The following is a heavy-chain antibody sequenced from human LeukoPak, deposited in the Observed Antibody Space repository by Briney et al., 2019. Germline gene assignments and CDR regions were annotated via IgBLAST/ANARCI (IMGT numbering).Heavy chain of an antibody. V-gene: IGHV3-21*04. Sequence: GGSLRLSCAASGFTFSSYAMSWVRQAPGKGLEWVSAISSSGSTIYYADSVKGRFTISRDNAKNSLYLQMNSLRAEDTAVYYCARAEGVVVPAAILDYWGQGTLVTVSS. CDR1: GFTFSSYA. J-gene: IGHJ4*02. CDR3: ARAEGVVVPAAILDY. D-gene: IGHD2-2*02. CDR2: ISSSGSTI.